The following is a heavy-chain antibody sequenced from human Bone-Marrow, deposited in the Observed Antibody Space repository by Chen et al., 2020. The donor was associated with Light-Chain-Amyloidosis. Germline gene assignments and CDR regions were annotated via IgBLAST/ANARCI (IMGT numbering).Heavy chain of an antibody. V-gene: IGHV1-2*02. J-gene: IGHJ6*02. D-gene: IGHD6-19*01. CDR1: GYTFTGYY. CDR3: ARDMSPGIAVSGPYGMDV. CDR2: VNPNKGGI. Sequence: QVQLVQSGAELRKPGASVTVSCKASGYTFTGYYINWVRQAPGQGLEWVGWVNPNKGGINYAQKFQDRVSMARHTTVSPVYMELGRLTSDDTAVYFCARDMSPGIAVSGPYGMDVWGQGTTVTVSS.